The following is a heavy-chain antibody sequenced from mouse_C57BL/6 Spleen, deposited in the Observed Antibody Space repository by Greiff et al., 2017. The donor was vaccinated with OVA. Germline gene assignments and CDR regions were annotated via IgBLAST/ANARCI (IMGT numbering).Heavy chain of an antibody. V-gene: IGHV1-42*01. CDR1: GYSFTGYY. J-gene: IGHJ2*01. CDR2: INPSTGGT. CDR3: ARRLLPFDY. D-gene: IGHD2-3*01. Sequence: EVKLQESGPELVKPGASVKISCKASGYSFTGYYMNWVKQSPEKSLEWIGEINPSTGGTTYNQKFKAKATLTVDKSSSTAYMQLKSLTSEDSAVYYCARRLLPFDYWGQGTTLTVSS.